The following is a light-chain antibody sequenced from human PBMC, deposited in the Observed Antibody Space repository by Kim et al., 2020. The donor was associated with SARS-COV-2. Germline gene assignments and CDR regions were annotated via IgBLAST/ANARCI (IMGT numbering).Light chain of an antibody. CDR2: QTS. CDR3: QHYSSYSGT. CDR1: QRITRS. J-gene: IGKJ1*01. V-gene: IGKV1-5*03. Sequence: DIQMTQSPSTLSASVGDRVTITCRASQRITRSLAWYQEKPGKAPRLLIYQTSILESGVPSRFSGSGSGTEFTLTIGSLQPDDFATYYCQHYSSYSGTFGQGTKVDIK.